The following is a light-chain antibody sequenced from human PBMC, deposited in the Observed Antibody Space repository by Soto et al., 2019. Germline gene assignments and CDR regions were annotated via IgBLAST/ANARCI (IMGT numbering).Light chain of an antibody. CDR1: QTVSSNF. Sequence: EIVLTQSPGTLSLSPGERATLSCRAIQTVSSNFLAWYQEKPGQGPRLLIYGASTRATGIPDRFSGSGSGTDFTLTISRLDPEDFAVYYCRQYGRSLEFAVGGGTKVDIK. CDR2: GAS. J-gene: IGKJ4*01. V-gene: IGKV3-20*01. CDR3: RQYGRSLEFA.